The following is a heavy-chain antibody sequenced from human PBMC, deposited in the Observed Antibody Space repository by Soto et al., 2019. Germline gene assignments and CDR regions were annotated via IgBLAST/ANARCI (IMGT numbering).Heavy chain of an antibody. CDR2: IYYSGST. J-gene: IGHJ4*02. V-gene: IGHV4-39*01. CDR1: GGSISSSSYY. D-gene: IGHD3-3*01. CDR3: ARHSITIFGVVTTFDY. Sequence: PSETLSLTCTVSGGSISSSSYYWGWIRQPPGKGLEWIGSIYYSGSTYYNPSLKSRVTISVDTSKNQFSLKLSSVTAADTAVYYCARHSITIFGVVTTFDYWGQGTLVT.